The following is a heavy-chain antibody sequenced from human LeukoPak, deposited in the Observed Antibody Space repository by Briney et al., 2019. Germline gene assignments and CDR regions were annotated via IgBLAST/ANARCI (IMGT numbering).Heavy chain of an antibody. V-gene: IGHV3-48*01. CDR3: ARVGGDYDFWSGYYTPQDYYYMDV. Sequence: GGSLRLSCAASGFTFSSYAMSWVRQAPGKGLEWVSYISSSSSTIYYADSVKGRFTISRDNAKNSLYLQMNSLRAEDTAVYYCARVGGDYDFWSGYYTPQDYYYMDVWGKGTTVTVSS. CDR2: ISSSSSTI. CDR1: GFTFSSYA. J-gene: IGHJ6*03. D-gene: IGHD3-3*01.